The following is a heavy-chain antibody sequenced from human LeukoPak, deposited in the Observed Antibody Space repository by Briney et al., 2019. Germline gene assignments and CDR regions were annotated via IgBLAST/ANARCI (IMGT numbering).Heavy chain of an antibody. J-gene: IGHJ6*03. CDR3: ARALSYYYYMDV. CDR2: INWNGDNT. V-gene: IGHV3-20*04. CDR1: GLTFDDYG. D-gene: IGHD2/OR15-2a*01. Sequence: GGSLRLSCAASGLTFDDYGMSWVRQAPGKGLEWVSGINWNGDNTDYADSVKGRFTISRDNAKNSLYLQMNSLRAEDTALYYCARALSYYYYMDVWGKGTTVTVSS.